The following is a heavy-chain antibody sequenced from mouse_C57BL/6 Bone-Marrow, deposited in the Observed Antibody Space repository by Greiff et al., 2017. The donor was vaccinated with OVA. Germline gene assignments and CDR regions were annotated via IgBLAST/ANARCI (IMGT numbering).Heavy chain of an antibody. CDR1: GFTFSSYG. Sequence: EVHLVESGGDLVKPGGSLKLSCAASGFTFSSYGMSWVRQTPDKRLEWVATISSGGSYTYYPDSVKGRFTISRDNAKNTLYLQMSSLKSEDTAMYYCARPRKFAYWGQETLVTVSA. CDR3: ARPRKFAY. CDR2: ISSGGSYT. V-gene: IGHV5-6*01. J-gene: IGHJ3*01.